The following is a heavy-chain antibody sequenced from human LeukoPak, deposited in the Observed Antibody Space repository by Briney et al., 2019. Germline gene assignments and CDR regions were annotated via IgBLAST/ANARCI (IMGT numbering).Heavy chain of an antibody. Sequence: SETLSLTCTVSGGSISSYYWSWIRQPAGKGLEWIGRIYTSGSTNYNPSLKSRVTMSVDTSKNQFSLKLSSVTAADTAMYYCARPNWHDARLGAFNIWGQGTMVTVSS. V-gene: IGHV4-4*07. CDR3: ARPNWHDARLGAFNI. D-gene: IGHD1-1*01. J-gene: IGHJ3*02. CDR1: GGSISSYY. CDR2: IYTSGST.